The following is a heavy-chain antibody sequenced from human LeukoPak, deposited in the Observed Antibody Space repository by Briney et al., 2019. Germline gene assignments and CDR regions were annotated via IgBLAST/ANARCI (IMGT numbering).Heavy chain of an antibody. CDR1: GFTFSSYE. J-gene: IGHJ4*02. V-gene: IGHV3-48*03. D-gene: IGHD3-22*01. CDR3: ARDPGSSGYADY. CDR2: ISTSGSTI. Sequence: KAGGSLRLSCAASGFTFSSYEMNWVRQAPGKGLEWVSYISTSGSTIYYADSVKGRFTISRDNAKNSLYLQTNSLRAEDTAVYYCARDPGSSGYADYWGQGTLVTVSS.